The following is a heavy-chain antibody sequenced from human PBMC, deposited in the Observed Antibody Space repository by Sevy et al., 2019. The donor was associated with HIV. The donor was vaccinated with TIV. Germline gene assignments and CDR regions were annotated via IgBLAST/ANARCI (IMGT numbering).Heavy chain of an antibody. CDR2: INGRGGSV. D-gene: IGHD5-12*01. J-gene: IGHJ4*02. V-gene: IGHV3-23*01. Sequence: GGSLRLSCAASGFTFSSFAMSWVRHVPGKGLEWVSTINGRGGSVYYAHAVKGGFILSRVNSNTTVFLQMNRLREEDTAAYDCARPTSTIAPSSPSFFDYWGQGTLVTVSS. CDR1: GFTFSSFA. CDR3: ARPTSTIAPSSPSFFDY.